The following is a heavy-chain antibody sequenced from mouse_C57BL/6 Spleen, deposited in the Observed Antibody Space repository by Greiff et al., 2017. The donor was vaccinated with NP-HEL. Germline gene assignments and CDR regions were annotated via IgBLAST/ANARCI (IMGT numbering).Heavy chain of an antibody. CDR2: INPGSGCT. J-gene: IGHJ4*01. Sequence: VQLQQSGAELVRPGTSVKVSCKASGYAFTNYLIEWVKQRPGQGLEWIGVINPGSGCTYYKEKFMGKATLSADKSSSTAYMQLSSLTSEDSAVYFCARDDYDYAMDYWGQGTSVTVSS. D-gene: IGHD2-4*01. CDR1: GYAFTNYL. CDR3: ARDDYDYAMDY. V-gene: IGHV1-54*01.